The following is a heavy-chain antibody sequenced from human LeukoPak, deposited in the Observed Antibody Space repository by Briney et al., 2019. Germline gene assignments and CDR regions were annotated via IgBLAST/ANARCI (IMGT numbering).Heavy chain of an antibody. J-gene: IGHJ4*02. D-gene: IGHD6-13*01. V-gene: IGHV1-18*01. CDR3: ARVRAPIAAAGIDY. CDR2: ISAYNGNT. Sequence: ASVKVSCKASGYTFTSYGTIWVRQAPGQGLEWMGWISAYNGNTNYAQKLQGRVTMTTDTSTSTAYMELRSLRSDDTAVYYCARVRAPIAAAGIDYWGQGTLVTVSS. CDR1: GYTFTSYG.